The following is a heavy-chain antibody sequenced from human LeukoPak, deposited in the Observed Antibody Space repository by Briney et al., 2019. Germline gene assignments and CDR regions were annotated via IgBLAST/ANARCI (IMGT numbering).Heavy chain of an antibody. V-gene: IGHV1-2*02. CDR3: AMQQLVGRNYYYYMDV. Sequence: GASVKVSCKASGYTFTGYYMHWVRQAPGQGLEWMGWINPNSGGTNYAQKFQGRVTMTRDTSISTAYMELSRLRSDDTAVYYCAMQQLVGRNYYYYMDVWGKGTTVTVFS. CDR2: INPNSGGT. J-gene: IGHJ6*03. CDR1: GYTFTGYY. D-gene: IGHD6-13*01.